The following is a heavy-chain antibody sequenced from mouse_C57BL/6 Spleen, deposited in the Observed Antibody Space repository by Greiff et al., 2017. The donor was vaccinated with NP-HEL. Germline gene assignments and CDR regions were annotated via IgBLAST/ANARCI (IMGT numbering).Heavy chain of an antibody. CDR3: AREGYYGSSPYYAMDY. J-gene: IGHJ4*01. V-gene: IGHV1-80*01. CDR2: IYPGDGDT. D-gene: IGHD1-1*01. CDR1: GYAFSSYW. Sequence: VKLQESGAELVKPGASVKISCKASGYAFSSYWMNWVKQRPGKGLEWIGQIYPGDGDTNYNGKFKGKATLTADKSSSTAYMQLSSLTSEDSAVYFCAREGYYGSSPYYAMDYWGQGTSVTVSS.